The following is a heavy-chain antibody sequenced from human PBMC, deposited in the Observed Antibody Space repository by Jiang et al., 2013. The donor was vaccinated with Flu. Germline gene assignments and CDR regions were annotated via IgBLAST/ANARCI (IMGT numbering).Heavy chain of an antibody. J-gene: IGHJ5*02. CDR3: AREILDYDFPTPNWFDP. V-gene: IGHV4-39*07. CDR2: IYYEGGT. Sequence: GSGLVKPSETLSLTCTVSGGSISSRGHYWGWVRQAPGKGLEWIATIYYEGGTYYNPSFNSRVSISIDTSRNQFSLNVNSVTAADTAVYFCAREILDYDFPTPNWFDPWGQGTLVLVSS. D-gene: IGHD3-3*01. CDR1: GGSISSRGHY.